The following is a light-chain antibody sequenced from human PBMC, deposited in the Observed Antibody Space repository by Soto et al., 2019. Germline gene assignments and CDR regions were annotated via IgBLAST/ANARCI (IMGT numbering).Light chain of an antibody. CDR1: SSNIGADYY. CDR2: GNT. Sequence: QSVLTQPPSVSGAPGQRVTISCTGSSSNIGADYYVHWYQHLPGTAPKLLIYGNTNRPSGVPDRFSGSKSGTSASLAITGLQAEDEADYYCQSYDSSLSIGVFAGGTKVTVL. J-gene: IGLJ2*01. V-gene: IGLV1-40*01. CDR3: QSYDSSLSIGV.